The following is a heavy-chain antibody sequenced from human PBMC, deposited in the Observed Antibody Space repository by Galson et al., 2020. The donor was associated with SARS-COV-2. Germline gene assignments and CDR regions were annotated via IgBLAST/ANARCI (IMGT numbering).Heavy chain of an antibody. J-gene: IGHJ6*02. D-gene: IGHD6-13*01. V-gene: IGHV4-61*01. Sequence: TVSGGSVSSGSYYWSWIRQPPGKGLEWIGYIYYSGSTNYNPSLKGRFTISRDNAKNSLYLQMKSLRAEDTAVYYCARDQYPLYSSSTGFGMDVWGQGTTVTVSS. CDR2: IYYSGST. CDR1: GGSVSSGSYY. CDR3: ARDQYPLYSSSTGFGMDV.